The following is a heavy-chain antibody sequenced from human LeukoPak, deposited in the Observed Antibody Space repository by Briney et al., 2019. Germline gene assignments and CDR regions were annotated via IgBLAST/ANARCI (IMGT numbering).Heavy chain of an antibody. CDR3: AREYYDSSGYYDY. CDR2: ISSSSSYI. D-gene: IGHD3-22*01. Sequence: GGSLRLSCAASGFAFSDYWMSWVRQAPGKGLEWVSSISSSSSYIYYADSVKGRFTISRDNAKNSLYLQMNSLRAEDTAVYYCAREYYDSSGYYDYWGQGTLVTVSS. CDR1: GFAFSDYW. V-gene: IGHV3-21*01. J-gene: IGHJ4*02.